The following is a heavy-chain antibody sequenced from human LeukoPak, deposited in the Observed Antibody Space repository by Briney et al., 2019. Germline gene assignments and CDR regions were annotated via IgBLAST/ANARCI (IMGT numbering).Heavy chain of an antibody. CDR1: GYTFTSYG. J-gene: IGHJ6*02. CDR3: AREAGYYGMDV. V-gene: IGHV1-2*04. CDR2: INPNSGGT. Sequence: ASVKVSCKASGYTFTSYGISWVRQAPGRGLEWMGWINPNSGGTNYAQKFQGWVTMTRDTSISTAYMELSRLRSDDTAVYYCAREAGYYGMDVWGQGTTVTVSS.